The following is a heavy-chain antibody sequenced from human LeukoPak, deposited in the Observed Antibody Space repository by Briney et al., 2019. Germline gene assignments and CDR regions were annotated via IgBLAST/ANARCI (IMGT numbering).Heavy chain of an antibody. CDR2: ISYDGGNK. J-gene: IGHJ4*02. V-gene: IGHV3-30*18. CDR3: AKDTSYGNGYDY. D-gene: IGHD3-10*01. CDR1: GFTFSSYG. Sequence: PGGSLRLSCAASGFTFSSYGMHWVRQAPGKGLEWVAVISYDGGNKYYADSVKSRFTISRDNSKNTLYLQMNSLRAEDTAVYYWAKDTSYGNGYDYWGQGTLVTVSS.